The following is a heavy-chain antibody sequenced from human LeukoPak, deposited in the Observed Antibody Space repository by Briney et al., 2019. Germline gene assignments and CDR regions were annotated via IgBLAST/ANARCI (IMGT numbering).Heavy chain of an antibody. V-gene: IGHV4-4*07. D-gene: IGHD3-22*01. CDR3: ARGSNYYDSSGYYFNY. CDR2: IYTSGST. CDR1: GGSISSYY. Sequence: PSETLSLTCTVSGGSISSYYWSWIRQPAGEGLEWIGRIYTSGSTNYNPSLKSRVTISVDTSKNQFSLKLSSVTAADTAVYYCARGSNYYDSSGYYFNYWGQGTLVTVSS. J-gene: IGHJ4*02.